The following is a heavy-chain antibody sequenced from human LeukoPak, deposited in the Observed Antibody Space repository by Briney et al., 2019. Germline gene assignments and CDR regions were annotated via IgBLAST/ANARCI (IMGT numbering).Heavy chain of an antibody. Sequence: PGGSLRLSCAASGFTLSSFKVTWVRQAPGKGLEWVASISPSSSYISYADSLKGRVTVSRDNTKNSVFLQMSSLRAEDTAVYYCARDLTGGEYFDSWGQGTLVSVSS. V-gene: IGHV3-21*01. CDR3: ARDLTGGEYFDS. D-gene: IGHD3-16*01. CDR2: ISPSSSYI. J-gene: IGHJ4*02. CDR1: GFTLSSFK.